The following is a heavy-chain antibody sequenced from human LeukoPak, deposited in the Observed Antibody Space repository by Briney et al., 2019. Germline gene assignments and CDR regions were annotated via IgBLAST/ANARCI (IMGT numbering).Heavy chain of an antibody. V-gene: IGHV1-69*13. CDR1: GGTFISYA. D-gene: IGHD6-13*01. CDR3: ARDLAAVPDY. CDR2: IIPIFGTA. J-gene: IGHJ4*02. Sequence: SVKVSCKASGGTFISYAISWVRQAPGQGLEWMGGIIPIFGTANYAQRFQGRVTITADESTSTAYMELSSLRSEDTAMYYCARDLAAVPDYWGQGTLVTVSS.